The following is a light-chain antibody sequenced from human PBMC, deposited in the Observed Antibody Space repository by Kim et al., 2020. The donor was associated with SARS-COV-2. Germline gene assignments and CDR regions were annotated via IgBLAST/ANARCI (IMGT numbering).Light chain of an antibody. J-gene: IGLJ3*02. Sequence: SYELTQPPSVSVAPGKTARITCGGNNIGSKSVHWYQQKAGQDPVLVIYYDSDRPSGSPERFSGSNSGNTASLTINRVEAGDEDDYYCQVMERSSDHLVFG. CDR2: YDS. V-gene: IGLV3-21*01. CDR3: QVMERSSDHLV. CDR1: NIGSKS.